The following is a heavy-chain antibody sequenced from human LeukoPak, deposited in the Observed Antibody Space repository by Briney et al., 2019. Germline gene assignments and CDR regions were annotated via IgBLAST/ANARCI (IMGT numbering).Heavy chain of an antibody. Sequence: GGSLRLSCAASGFIFSRHAMSWVRQAPGKGLEWVSTTGLESVHTLCADSVQGRFTVSRDNSRNTLDLQMDNLRVDDTAVYYCAKGDDIGKHPTRAYYFDIWGQGTLVTASS. CDR1: GFIFSRHA. CDR3: AKGDDIGKHPTRAYYFDI. CDR2: TGLESVHT. V-gene: IGHV3-23*01. J-gene: IGHJ4*02. D-gene: IGHD5-24*01.